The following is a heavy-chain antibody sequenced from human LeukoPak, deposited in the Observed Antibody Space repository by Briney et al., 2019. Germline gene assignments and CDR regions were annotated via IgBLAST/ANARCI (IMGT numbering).Heavy chain of an antibody. V-gene: IGHV3-7*01. D-gene: IGHD4-17*01. CDR1: GFTSSSYW. J-gene: IGHJ4*02. CDR3: ARESYGDVGY. Sequence: GGSLRLSCVASGFTSSSYWMSWVRQAPGKGLEWVANINQDGSGKYYVDSGKGRFTISRDNAKNSLYLQMNSLRAEDTAVYYCARESYGDVGYWGQGSLVTVSS. CDR2: INQDGSGK.